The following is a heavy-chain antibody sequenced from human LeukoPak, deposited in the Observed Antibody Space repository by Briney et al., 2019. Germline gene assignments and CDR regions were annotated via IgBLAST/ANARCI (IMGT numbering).Heavy chain of an antibody. CDR2: INPNSGGT. CDR1: GYTFTGYY. V-gene: IGHV1-2*02. D-gene: IGHD2-8*02. Sequence: ASVKVSCKASGYTFTGYYKHWVRQAPGQGLEWMGWINPNSGGTNYAQKFQGRVTMTRDTSISTAYMELSRLRSDDTAVYYCARDGSGLPGGWFDPWGQGTLVTVSS. J-gene: IGHJ5*02. CDR3: ARDGSGLPGGWFDP.